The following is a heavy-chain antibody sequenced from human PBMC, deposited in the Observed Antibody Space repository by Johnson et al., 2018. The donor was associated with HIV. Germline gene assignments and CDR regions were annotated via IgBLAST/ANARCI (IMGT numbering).Heavy chain of an antibody. D-gene: IGHD3-22*01. CDR3: ARDLPYYDSSGYEAFDI. Sequence: VQLVESGGGVVRPGGSLRLSCAASGFTFHNYGMSWVRQAPGKGLEWVSGIDFNGATGYADSVKGRFTISRDNAKNSLYVQMNSLRAEDTALYYCARDLPYYDSSGYEAFDIWGQGTMVTVSS. CDR1: GFTFHNYG. V-gene: IGHV3-20*04. CDR2: IDFNGAT. J-gene: IGHJ3*02.